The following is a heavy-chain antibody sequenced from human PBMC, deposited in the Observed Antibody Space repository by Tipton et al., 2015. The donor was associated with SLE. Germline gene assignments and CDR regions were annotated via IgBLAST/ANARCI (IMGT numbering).Heavy chain of an antibody. Sequence: SLRLSCAASGFTFSDYYMSWIRQAPGKGLEWVSHISSSGSTIYYADSVKGRFTISRDNAKNSLYLQMNSLRAEDTAVYYCARGAYYDYIWGSYRHGDYWGQGTLVTVSS. D-gene: IGHD3-16*02. V-gene: IGHV3-11*04. CDR1: GFTFSDYY. J-gene: IGHJ4*02. CDR3: ARGAYYDYIWGSYRHGDY. CDR2: ISSSGSTI.